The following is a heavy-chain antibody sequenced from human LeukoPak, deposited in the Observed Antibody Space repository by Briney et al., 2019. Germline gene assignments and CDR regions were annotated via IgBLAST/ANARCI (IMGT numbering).Heavy chain of an antibody. CDR1: GFTFSSYS. D-gene: IGHD3-3*01. CDR2: ISSSSSYI. CDR3: ARGTDDFWSGYYTGDWFDP. J-gene: IGHJ5*02. Sequence: GGSLRLSCAASGFTFSSYSMNWVRQAPGKGLEWVSSISSSSSYIYYADSVKGRFTISRDNARNSLYLQMNSLRAEDTAVYYCARGTDDFWSGYYTGDWFDPWGQGTLVTVSS. V-gene: IGHV3-21*01.